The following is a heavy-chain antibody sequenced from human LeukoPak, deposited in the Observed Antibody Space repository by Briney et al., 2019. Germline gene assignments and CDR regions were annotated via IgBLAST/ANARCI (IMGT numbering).Heavy chain of an antibody. J-gene: IGHJ3*02. Sequence: TPSQTLSLTCTVSGGSISSGGYYWSWIRQPPGKGLEWIGYIYHSGSTYYNPSLKSRVTISVDRSKNQFSLKLSSVTAADTAVYYCATPGRGSGSLVDIWGQGTMVTVSS. D-gene: IGHD3-10*01. CDR2: IYHSGST. CDR3: ATPGRGSGSLVDI. V-gene: IGHV4-30-2*01. CDR1: GGSISSGGYY.